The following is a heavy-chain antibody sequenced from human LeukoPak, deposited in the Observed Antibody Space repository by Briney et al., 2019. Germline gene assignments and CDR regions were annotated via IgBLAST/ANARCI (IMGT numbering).Heavy chain of an antibody. J-gene: IGHJ2*01. CDR3: ARRAAAGYLTPQYWYFDL. V-gene: IGHV4-39*01. CDR1: GGSISSSSYY. Sequence: SETLSLTCTVSGGSISSSSYYWGWIRQPPGKGLEWIGSIYYSGSTYYNPSLKSRVTISVDTSKNQFSLKLSSVTAADTAVYYCARRAAAGYLTPQYWYFDLWGRGALVTVSS. CDR2: IYYSGST. D-gene: IGHD6-13*01.